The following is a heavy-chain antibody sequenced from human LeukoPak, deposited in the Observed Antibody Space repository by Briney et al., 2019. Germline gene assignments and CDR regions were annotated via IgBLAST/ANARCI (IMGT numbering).Heavy chain of an antibody. CDR2: ISSSSSTI. CDR1: GFTFSSYS. D-gene: IGHD3-22*01. J-gene: IGHJ4*02. CDR3: ARGGEDYYDSSGYYYFSLFDE. Sequence: GGSLRLSCAASGFTFSSYSMNWVRQAPGKGLEWVSYISSSSSTIYYADSVKGRFTISRDNAKNSLYLQMNSLRAEDTAVYHCARGGEDYYDSSGYYYFSLFDEWGQGPLVTVSS. V-gene: IGHV3-48*01.